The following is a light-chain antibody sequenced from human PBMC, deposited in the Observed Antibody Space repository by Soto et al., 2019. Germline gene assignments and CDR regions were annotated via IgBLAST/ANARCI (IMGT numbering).Light chain of an antibody. Sequence: EIVLTQSPGTLYLSPGERATLSCRASQRVSASHLAWYQQKPGQAPRLLIYGASSRATGIPARFSGSGSGTDFTLTISRLEPEDFAVYYCQQYDSPPRTFGQGTKVEIK. J-gene: IGKJ1*01. CDR2: GAS. V-gene: IGKV3-20*01. CDR3: QQYDSPPRT. CDR1: QRVSASH.